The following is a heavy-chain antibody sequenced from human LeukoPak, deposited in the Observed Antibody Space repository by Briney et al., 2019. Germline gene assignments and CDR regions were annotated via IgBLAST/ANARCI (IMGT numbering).Heavy chain of an antibody. CDR3: ARGRQWLPEGY. D-gene: IGHD6-19*01. V-gene: IGHV3-7*01. CDR1: GFTFSSYR. J-gene: IGHJ4*02. CDR2: IKQDGSEK. Sequence: GGSLRLSCAASGFTFSSYRMSWVRQAPGKGLEWVANIKQDGSEKYYVDSVKGRFTISRDNAKNSLYLQMNSLRAEDTAVYYCARGRQWLPEGYWGQGTLVTVSS.